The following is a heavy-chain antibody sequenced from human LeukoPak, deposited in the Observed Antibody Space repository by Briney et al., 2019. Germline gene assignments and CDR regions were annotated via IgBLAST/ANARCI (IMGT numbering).Heavy chain of an antibody. D-gene: IGHD3/OR15-3a*01. CDR3: ARGVVLGQDAPFDI. CDR2: IFYRGSI. Sequence: SETLSLTCTVSGGSISNYYWSWIRQPPGKGLEWIGYIFYRGSIDYSPSLQSRVTISVDTSKNHLSLRLTSVTAADTAVYFCARGVVLGQDAPFDIWGRGTMVTVSS. CDR1: GGSISNYY. J-gene: IGHJ3*02. V-gene: IGHV4-59*12.